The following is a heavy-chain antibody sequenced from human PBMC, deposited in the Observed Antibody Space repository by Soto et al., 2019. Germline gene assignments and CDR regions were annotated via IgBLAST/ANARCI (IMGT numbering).Heavy chain of an antibody. CDR1: GFTFSSYA. Sequence: PGGSLRLSCAASGFTFSSYAMSWVRQAPGKGLECVAAISNAGLNIHFADSVKGRFTISRDNSKNTLYLQMNSLRAEDTAVYYCATENWFDPWGQGTLVTVSS. J-gene: IGHJ5*02. CDR2: ISNAGLNI. CDR3: ATENWFDP. V-gene: IGHV3-30-3*01.